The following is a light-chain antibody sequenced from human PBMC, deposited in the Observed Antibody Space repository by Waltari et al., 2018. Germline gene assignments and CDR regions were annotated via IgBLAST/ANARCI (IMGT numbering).Light chain of an antibody. J-gene: IGLJ1*01. CDR1: TNDVGAYYY. CDR2: EFT. Sequence: QSALTQPASVSGSPGQSITISCTGTTNDVGAYYYVSWYQQHPGNAPKLIIFEFTYRPSGVFTSFAGSKSGNTASLTISGLQAEDEADYYCNSYTSTSTYVFGTGTKVTVL. V-gene: IGLV2-14*01. CDR3: NSYTSTSTYV.